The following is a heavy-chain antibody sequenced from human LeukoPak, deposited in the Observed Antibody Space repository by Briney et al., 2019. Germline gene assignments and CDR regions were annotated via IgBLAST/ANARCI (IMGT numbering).Heavy chain of an antibody. V-gene: IGHV5-51*01. CDR3: ARLYTVTTRYIDY. J-gene: IGHJ4*02. D-gene: IGHD4-17*01. CDR1: GYSFTSYW. CDR2: ICPGDSDT. Sequence: GESLKISCKGSGYSFTSYWIGWVRQMPGKGLEWMGIICPGDSDTRYSPSFQGQDTISADKSISTAYLQWSSLKASDTAMYYCARLYTVTTRYIDYWGRGTLVTVSS.